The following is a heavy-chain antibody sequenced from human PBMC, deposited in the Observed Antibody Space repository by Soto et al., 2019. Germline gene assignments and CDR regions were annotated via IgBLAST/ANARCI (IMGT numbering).Heavy chain of an antibody. CDR1: VFTFIDHY. V-gene: IGHV3-72*01. J-gene: IGHJ6*02. CDR3: ARVGYGGYYYGMDV. CDR2: TRNKANSYTT. D-gene: IGHD4-17*01. Sequence: PGWSLRLSCAASVFTFIDHYMDWVRQTPGKGLEWVGRTRNKANSYTTEYAASVKGRFTISRDDSKNSLYLQMNSLKTEDTAVYYCARVGYGGYYYGMDVWGQGTTVNVSS.